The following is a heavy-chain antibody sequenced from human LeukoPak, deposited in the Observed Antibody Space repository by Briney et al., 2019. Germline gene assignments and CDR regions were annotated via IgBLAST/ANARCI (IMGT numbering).Heavy chain of an antibody. Sequence: PSETLSLTCTVSGGSISSYYWSWIRQPPGKGLEWIGYIYYSGSTNYNPSLKSRVTISVDTSKNQFSLKLSSVTAADTAVYYCASRPGWSYYFDYWGQGTLVTVSS. CDR2: IYYSGST. V-gene: IGHV4-59*08. J-gene: IGHJ4*02. CDR1: GGSISSYY. CDR3: ASRPGWSYYFDY. D-gene: IGHD2-15*01.